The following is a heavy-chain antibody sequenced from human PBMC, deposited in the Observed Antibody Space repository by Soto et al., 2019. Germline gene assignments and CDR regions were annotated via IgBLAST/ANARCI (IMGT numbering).Heavy chain of an antibody. D-gene: IGHD4-17*01. J-gene: IGHJ6*02. CDR2: IYPGDSDT. Sequence: GESLKISCKGSGYSFTSYWIGWVRQMPGKGLEWMGIIYPGDSDTRYSPSFQGQVTISADKSISTAYLQWSSLKASDTAMYYCARHDYGDSEYYYYGMDVWAQRTTVTVSS. CDR1: GYSFTSYW. CDR3: ARHDYGDSEYYYYGMDV. V-gene: IGHV5-51*01.